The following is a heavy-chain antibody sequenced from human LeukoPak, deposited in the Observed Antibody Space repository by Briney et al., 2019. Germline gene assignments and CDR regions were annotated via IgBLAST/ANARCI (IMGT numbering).Heavy chain of an antibody. J-gene: IGHJ4*02. CDR3: VRENIAARPTHLDY. CDR1: GGSFSGYY. CDR2: INHSGST. V-gene: IGHV4-34*01. Sequence: PSETLSLTCAVYGGSFSGYYWSWLRQPPGKGLEWIGEINHSGSTNYNPSLKSRVTISVDKSKNQFSLKLSSVTAADTAVYYCVRENIAARPTHLDYWGQGTLVTVAS. D-gene: IGHD6-6*01.